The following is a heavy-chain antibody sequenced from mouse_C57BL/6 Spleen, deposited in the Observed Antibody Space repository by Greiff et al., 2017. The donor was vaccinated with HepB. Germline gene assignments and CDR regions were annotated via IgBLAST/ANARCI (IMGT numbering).Heavy chain of an antibody. CDR1: GYNFTNYW. J-gene: IGHJ4*01. CDR2: IYPGGGDT. D-gene: IGHD2-3*01. Sequence: VQLQQSGAELVRPGTSVKMSCKASGYNFTNYWIGWAKQRPGHGLEWIGDIYPGGGDTNYNEKFKGKATLTADKSSSTTYRQFSSLTSEDSASYYCARKTGDCYYVGAMDDWGQGTSVTVSS. CDR3: ARKTGDCYYVGAMDD. V-gene: IGHV1-63*01.